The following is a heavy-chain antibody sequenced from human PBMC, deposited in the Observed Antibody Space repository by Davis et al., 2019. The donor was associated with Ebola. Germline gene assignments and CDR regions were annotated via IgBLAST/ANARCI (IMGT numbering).Heavy chain of an antibody. Sequence: PSETLSLTCTVSGGSISSYYWSWIRQPPGKGLEWIGYIYYSGSTNYNPSLESRITISVDTSKNQFSLKLSSVTAADTAVYYCARGGDHDAFDIWGQGTMVTVSS. CDR3: ARGGDHDAFDI. D-gene: IGHD3-16*01. CDR1: GGSISSYY. CDR2: IYYSGST. J-gene: IGHJ3*02. V-gene: IGHV4-59*01.